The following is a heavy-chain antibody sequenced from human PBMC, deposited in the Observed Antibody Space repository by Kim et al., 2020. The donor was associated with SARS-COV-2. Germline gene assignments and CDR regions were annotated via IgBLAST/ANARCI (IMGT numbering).Heavy chain of an antibody. Sequence: GGSLRLSCAASGFTFNDYAMHWIRQAPGKGLECVSGISCNSDTIAYADSVKGRFPISRDNAEKSLYLQMNSLRPEDTAVYYCARDISIWSDQYFSTSAEVPLFDYWGLGTLVTVSS. D-gene: IGHD2-2*01. V-gene: IGHV3-9*01. CDR1: GFTFNDYA. CDR2: ISCNSDTI. CDR3: ARDISIWSDQYFSTSAEVPLFDY. J-gene: IGHJ4*02.